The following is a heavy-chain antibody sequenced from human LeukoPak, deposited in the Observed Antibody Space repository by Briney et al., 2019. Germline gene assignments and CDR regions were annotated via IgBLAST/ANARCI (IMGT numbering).Heavy chain of an antibody. D-gene: IGHD3-10*01. CDR1: GGSISSGGYH. CDR2: IYYSGST. J-gene: IGHJ4*02. CDR3: AREVANYYGSGSYYWFDY. Sequence: ASETLSLTCTVSGGSISSGGYHWSWIRQHPGKGLEWIGYIYYSGSTYYNPSLKSRVTISVDTSKNQFSLKLSSVTAADTAVYYCAREVANYYGSGSYYWFDYWGQGTLVTVSS. V-gene: IGHV4-31*03.